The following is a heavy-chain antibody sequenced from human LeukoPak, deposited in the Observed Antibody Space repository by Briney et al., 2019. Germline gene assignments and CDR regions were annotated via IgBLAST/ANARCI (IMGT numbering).Heavy chain of an antibody. D-gene: IGHD6-6*01. Sequence: ASVKVSCKASGYTFTGYYMHWVRQAPGQGLEWMGWVNPNSGGTNFAQKFQGRVTMTRDTSISTAYMELSRLRSDDTAVYFCARNREYRSSSYPLDYWGQGTLVTVSS. CDR1: GYTFTGYY. J-gene: IGHJ4*02. CDR2: VNPNSGGT. V-gene: IGHV1-2*02. CDR3: ARNREYRSSSYPLDY.